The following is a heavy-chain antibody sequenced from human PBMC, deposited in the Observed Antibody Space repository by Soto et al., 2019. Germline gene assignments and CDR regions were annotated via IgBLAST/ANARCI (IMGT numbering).Heavy chain of an antibody. V-gene: IGHV4-39*01. CDR2: IYYSGST. CDR3: ASDDCTNGVCYSYYYGMDV. D-gene: IGHD2-8*01. J-gene: IGHJ6*02. CDR1: GGSISSSSYY. Sequence: SETLSLTCTVSGGSISSSSYYWGWIRQPPGKGLEWIGSIYYSGSTYYNPSLKSRVTISVDTSKNQFSLKLSSVTAAETAVYYCASDDCTNGVCYSYYYGMDVWGQGTTVTVSS.